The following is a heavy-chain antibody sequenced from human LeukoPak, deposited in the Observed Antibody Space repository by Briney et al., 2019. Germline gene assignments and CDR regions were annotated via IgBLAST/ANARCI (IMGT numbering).Heavy chain of an antibody. Sequence: SETLSLTCTVSGGSISSFFWSWIRQPPGKGLEWLGCIDYSGSTQYNPSLKSRVTISVDTSKQQFSLKLSSVTAADTAVYYCARNQAVAANRGAFDIWGQGTMVTVSS. D-gene: IGHD6-19*01. V-gene: IGHV4-59*01. J-gene: IGHJ3*02. CDR3: ARNQAVAANRGAFDI. CDR2: IDYSGST. CDR1: GGSISSFF.